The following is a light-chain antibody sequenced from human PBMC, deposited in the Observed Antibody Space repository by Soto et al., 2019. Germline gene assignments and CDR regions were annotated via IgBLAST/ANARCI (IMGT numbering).Light chain of an antibody. J-gene: IGKJ5*01. V-gene: IGKV1-39*01. CDR3: QQRSNWPT. CDR2: AAS. Sequence: DIQRTQSPSSLSASVGDRVTITCRASQSISSNLNWYQQKPGKAPKLLIYAASSLQSGVPSRFSGSGSGTDFTLTFSSLEPEDFAVYYCQQRSNWPTFGQGTRLEI. CDR1: QSISSN.